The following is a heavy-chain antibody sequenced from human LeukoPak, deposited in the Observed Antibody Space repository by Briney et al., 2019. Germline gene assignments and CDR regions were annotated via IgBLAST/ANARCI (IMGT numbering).Heavy chain of an antibody. D-gene: IGHD5-24*01. CDR2: INPNSGGT. CDR1: GYTFTGYY. J-gene: IGHJ4*02. Sequence: ASVKVSCKASGYTFTGYYMHWVRQAPGQGLEWMGWINPNSGGTNYAQKLQGRVTMTRDTSISTAYMELSRLRSDDTAVYYCARDRLATMPLDYWGQGTLVTVSS. CDR3: ARDRLATMPLDY. V-gene: IGHV1-2*02.